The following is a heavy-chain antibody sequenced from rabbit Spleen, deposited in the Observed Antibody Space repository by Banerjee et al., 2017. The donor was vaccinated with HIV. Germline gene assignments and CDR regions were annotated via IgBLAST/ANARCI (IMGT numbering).Heavy chain of an antibody. CDR2: IDGDSSGSA. V-gene: IGHV1S40*01. Sequence: QSLEESGGGLVKPEGSLTLTCTASGFDLNNYYIWWVRQVPGKGLEWIAWIDGDSSGSAYYASWAKGRFTISKTSSTTVTLQMTSLTAADTATYFCARDLSNFNNYKDLWGPGTLVTVS. CDR3: ARDLSNFNNYKDL. J-gene: IGHJ4*01. CDR1: GFDLNNYY. D-gene: IGHD1-1*01.